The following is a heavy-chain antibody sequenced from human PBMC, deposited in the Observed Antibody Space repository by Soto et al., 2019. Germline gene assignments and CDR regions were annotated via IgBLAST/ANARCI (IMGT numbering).Heavy chain of an antibody. CDR2: ISYDGSDK. CDR3: AKVGTRIVAAAHFDY. Sequence: GGSLRLSCAASGFTLSNYGMHWVRQAPGKGLEWVAVISYDGSDKDYADSVKGRFTISRDNSKNTLYLQMNSLTAEDTAVYYCAKVGTRIVAAAHFDYWGQGTLVTVAS. J-gene: IGHJ4*02. D-gene: IGHD1-26*01. CDR1: GFTLSNYG. V-gene: IGHV3-30*18.